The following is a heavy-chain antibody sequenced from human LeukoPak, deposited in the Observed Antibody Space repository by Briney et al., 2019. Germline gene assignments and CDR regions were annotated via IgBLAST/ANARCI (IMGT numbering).Heavy chain of an antibody. V-gene: IGHV4-59*01. CDR1: GGSISSYY. D-gene: IGHD6-13*01. CDR3: ARIAAAGGFDC. J-gene: IGHJ4*02. CDR2: IYYSGST. Sequence: KTSETLSLTCTVSGGSISSYYWSWIRQPPGKGLEWIGYIYYSGSTNYNPSLKSRVTISVDTSKNQFSLKLSSVTAADTAVYYCARIAAAGGFDCWGQGTLVTVSS.